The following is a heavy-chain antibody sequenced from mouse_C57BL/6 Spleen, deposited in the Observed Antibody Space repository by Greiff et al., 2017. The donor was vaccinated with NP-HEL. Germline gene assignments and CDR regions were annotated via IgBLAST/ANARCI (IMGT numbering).Heavy chain of an antibody. V-gene: IGHV3-2*02. CDR3: ARTARIKY. CDR2: ISYSGST. J-gene: IGHJ2*01. Sequence: EVQLQEAGPGLVKPSQSLSLTCTVTGYSITSGYGLNWIRQFPGNKLEWMGYISYSGSTNYNPSLKSRISITRDTSKNQFFLQLNSVTTEDTATYYCARTARIKYWGQGTTLTVSS. CDR1: GYSITSGYG. D-gene: IGHD1-2*01.